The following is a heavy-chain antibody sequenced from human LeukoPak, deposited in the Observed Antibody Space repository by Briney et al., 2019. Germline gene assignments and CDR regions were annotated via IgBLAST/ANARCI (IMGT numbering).Heavy chain of an antibody. CDR3: AKRAGYDYGDYYPSKPNNWFDP. J-gene: IGHJ5*02. Sequence: PGGSLRLSCAASGFTVSSNYMSWVRQAPGKGLEWVSAISGSGGSTYYADSVKGRFTISRDNSKNTLYLQMNSLRAEDTAVYYCAKRAGYDYGDYYPSKPNNWFDPWGQGTLVTVSS. V-gene: IGHV3-23*01. CDR2: ISGSGGST. CDR1: GFTVSSNY. D-gene: IGHD4-17*01.